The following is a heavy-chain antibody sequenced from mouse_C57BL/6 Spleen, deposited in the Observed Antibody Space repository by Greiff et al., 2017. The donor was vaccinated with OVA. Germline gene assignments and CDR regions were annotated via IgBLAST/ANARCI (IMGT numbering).Heavy chain of an antibody. J-gene: IGHJ1*03. CDR3: AKWALYYGSSYWYFDV. V-gene: IGHV1-26*01. Sequence: VQLQQSGPELVKPGASVKISCKASGYTFTDYYMNWVKQSHGKSLEWIGDINPNNGGTSYNQKFKGKATLTVDKSSSTAYMELRSLTSEDSAVYYCAKWALYYGSSYWYFDVWGTGTTVTVSS. CDR1: GYTFTDYY. D-gene: IGHD1-1*01. CDR2: INPNNGGT.